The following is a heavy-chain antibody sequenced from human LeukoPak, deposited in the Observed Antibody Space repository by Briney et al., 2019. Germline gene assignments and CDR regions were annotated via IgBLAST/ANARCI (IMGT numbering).Heavy chain of an antibody. CDR1: GFTFSSRDW. V-gene: IGHV3-48*03. CDR2: ISSSGSTI. Sequence: GGSLRLSCVASGFTFSSRDWMTWVRQAPGKGLEWVSYISSSGSTIYYADSVKGRFTISRDNAKNSLYLQMNSLRAEDTAVYYCARGRPLDYWGQGTLVTVSS. J-gene: IGHJ4*02. CDR3: ARGRPLDY.